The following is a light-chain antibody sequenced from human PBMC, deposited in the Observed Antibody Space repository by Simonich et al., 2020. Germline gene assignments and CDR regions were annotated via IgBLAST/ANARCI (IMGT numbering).Light chain of an antibody. CDR1: SGHSSYA. V-gene: IGLV4-69*01. Sequence: QLVLTQSPSASASLGASVKLTCTLSSGHSSYAIAWHQQQPEKGHRYLMKLNSDGSHSKGDGIPDRFSGSSSGAERYLTISSLQSEDEADYYCQTWGTGINWVFGGGTKLTVL. CDR3: QTWGTGINWV. J-gene: IGLJ3*02. CDR2: LNSDGSH.